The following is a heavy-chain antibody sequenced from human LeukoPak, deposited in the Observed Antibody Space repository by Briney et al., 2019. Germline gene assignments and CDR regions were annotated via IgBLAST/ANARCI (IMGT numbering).Heavy chain of an antibody. J-gene: IGHJ6*02. V-gene: IGHV3-66*01. CDR2: IYSGGST. Sequence: GGSLRLSCAASGFTVSSNHMSWVRQAPGKGLEWVSVIYSGGSTYYADSVKGRFTISRDNSKNTLYLQMNSLRAEDTAVYYCASDGYSYGYFGYYYYGMDVWGQGTTVTVSS. D-gene: IGHD5-18*01. CDR3: ASDGYSYGYFGYYYYGMDV. CDR1: GFTVSSNH.